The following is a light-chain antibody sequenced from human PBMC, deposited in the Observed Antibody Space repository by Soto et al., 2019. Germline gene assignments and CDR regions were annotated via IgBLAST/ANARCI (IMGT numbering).Light chain of an antibody. Sequence: EIVLTQSPGILSSSPGEGATLSCRASQSLSNFFLAWYQQKPGQAPRLLIYGTSIRATGIPDRFSGSGSEIDFTLTVNRLEPEDFAVYYCQQYESSPITFGRGTRLEIK. CDR2: GTS. CDR1: QSLSNFF. V-gene: IGKV3-20*01. J-gene: IGKJ5*01. CDR3: QQYESSPIT.